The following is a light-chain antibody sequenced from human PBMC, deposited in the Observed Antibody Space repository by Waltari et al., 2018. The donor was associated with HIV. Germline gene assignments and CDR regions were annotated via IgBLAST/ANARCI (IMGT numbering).Light chain of an antibody. CDR3: TSYVDNYVVF. CDR1: SNDVGAYDY. CDR2: EFT. V-gene: IGLV2-8*01. Sequence: QSALPQPPSASGSPGQSVTISCTGTSNDVGAYDYLSWYQQHPGRAPKLLIYEFTKRPSGVPDRFSGSKSGNTASLTVSGLQAEDDGHYYCTSYVDNYVVFFGGGTKLTVL. J-gene: IGLJ2*01.